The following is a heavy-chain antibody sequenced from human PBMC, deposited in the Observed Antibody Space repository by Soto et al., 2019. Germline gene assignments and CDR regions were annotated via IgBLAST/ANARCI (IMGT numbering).Heavy chain of an antibody. CDR2: IIPIFGTA. Sequence: QVQLVQSGAEVKKPGSSVKVSCKASGGTFSSYGISWVRQAPGQGLEWMGGIIPIFGTANYAQKFQGRVTLTADESTSTAYMELSSLRSEDTAVYYCARDLEGDGPFDELDPWGQGTLVTVSS. CDR3: ARDLEGDGPFDELDP. D-gene: IGHD3-3*01. CDR1: GGTFSSYG. J-gene: IGHJ5*02. V-gene: IGHV1-69*12.